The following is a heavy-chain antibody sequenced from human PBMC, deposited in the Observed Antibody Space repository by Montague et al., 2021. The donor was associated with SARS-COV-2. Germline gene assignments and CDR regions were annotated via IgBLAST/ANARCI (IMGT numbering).Heavy chain of an antibody. D-gene: IGHD3-10*01. Sequence: SETLSLTCTVSGGSVNSGSYSWDWIRQPPGKGLEWIGYINSNGGTNYNPSLRSRLTMSVDTSKNQFSLQLRSMTPADTAVYFCARAASVRGAVSWCDPWGQGILVTVSS. V-gene: IGHV4-61*01. J-gene: IGHJ5*02. CDR3: ARAASVRGAVSWCDP. CDR1: GGSVNSGSYS. CDR2: INSNGGT.